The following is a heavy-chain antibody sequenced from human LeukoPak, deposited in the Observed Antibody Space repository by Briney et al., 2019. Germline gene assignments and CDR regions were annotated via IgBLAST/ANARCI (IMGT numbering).Heavy chain of an antibody. Sequence: SETLSLTCAVYGGSFSGYYWNWIRQPPGKGLEWIGSIYYSGSTYYNPSLKSRVTISVDTSKNQFSLKLSSVTAADTAVYYCARQLWGYYYDSSGYFDYWGQGTLVTVSS. CDR1: GGSFSGYY. CDR2: IYYSGST. J-gene: IGHJ4*02. D-gene: IGHD3-22*01. CDR3: ARQLWGYYYDSSGYFDY. V-gene: IGHV4-34*01.